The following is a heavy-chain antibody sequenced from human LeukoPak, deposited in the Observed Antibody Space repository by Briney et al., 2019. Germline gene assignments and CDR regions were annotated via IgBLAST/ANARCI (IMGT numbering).Heavy chain of an antibody. CDR1: GFTFSSYA. V-gene: IGHV3-7*01. CDR2: IKQDGSEK. CDR3: ARDYGDYDYYFDY. D-gene: IGHD4-17*01. Sequence: GGSLRLSCAASGFTFSSYAMHWVRQAPGKGLEWVANIKQDGSEKYYVDSVKGRFTISRDNAKNSLYLQMNSLRVDDTAVYYCARDYGDYDYYFDYWGQGTLVTVSS. J-gene: IGHJ4*02.